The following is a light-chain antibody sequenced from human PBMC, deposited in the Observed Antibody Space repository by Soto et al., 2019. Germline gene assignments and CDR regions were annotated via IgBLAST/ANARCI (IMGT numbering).Light chain of an antibody. CDR3: QQFDSVPLT. J-gene: IGKJ4*01. V-gene: IGKV1-33*01. Sequence: DVQMTQSPSSLSASVGDRVTITCQASHDIGTYFNWYQHKPGKAPKLLIFDTSHLATGVPARFSGSGSDTYFNFTITNLQAEDFAAYYCQQFDSVPLTFGGGTHVEI. CDR1: HDIGTY. CDR2: DTS.